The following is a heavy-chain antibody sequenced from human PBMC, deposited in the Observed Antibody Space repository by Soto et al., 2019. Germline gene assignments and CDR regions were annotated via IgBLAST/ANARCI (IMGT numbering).Heavy chain of an antibody. V-gene: IGHV1-46*01. CDR3: ARTHPDFDYYDSSGRERTSYYYYGMDV. D-gene: IGHD3-22*01. CDR2: INPSGGST. CDR1: GYTFTSYY. Sequence: ASVKVSCKASGYTFTSYYMHWVRQAPGQGLEWMRIINPSGGSTSYAQKFQGRVTMTRDTSTSTVYMELSSLRSEDTAVYYCARTHPDFDYYDSSGRERTSYYYYGMDVWGQGTTVTVSS. J-gene: IGHJ6*02.